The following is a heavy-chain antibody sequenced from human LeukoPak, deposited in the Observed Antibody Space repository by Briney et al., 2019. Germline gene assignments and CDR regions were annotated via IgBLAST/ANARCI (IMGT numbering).Heavy chain of an antibody. D-gene: IGHD2-2*02. CDR2: ISYDGSNK. Sequence: QTGGSLRLSCAASGFTFSSYGMHWVRQAPGKGLEWVAVISYDGSNKYYADSVKGRFTISRDNSKNTLYLQMNSLRAEDTAVYYCAKDYGLQPLLYFGNAFDIWGQGTMVTVSS. CDR1: GFTFSSYG. J-gene: IGHJ3*02. CDR3: AKDYGLQPLLYFGNAFDI. V-gene: IGHV3-30*18.